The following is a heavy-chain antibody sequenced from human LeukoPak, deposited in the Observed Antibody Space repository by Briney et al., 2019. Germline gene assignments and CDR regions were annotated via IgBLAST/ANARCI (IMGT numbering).Heavy chain of an antibody. Sequence: PGGSLRLSCAASGFTFSSYAMSWVRQAPGKGLEWVAVVSYDGSDEYYSDSVKGRFTISRDNSKNTLYLQLNSLRAEDTAVYYCARDVGYGFLAYYFDYWGQGTLVTVSS. V-gene: IGHV3-30*03. D-gene: IGHD3-3*02. CDR1: GFTFSSYA. CDR3: ARDVGYGFLAYYFDY. J-gene: IGHJ4*02. CDR2: VSYDGSDE.